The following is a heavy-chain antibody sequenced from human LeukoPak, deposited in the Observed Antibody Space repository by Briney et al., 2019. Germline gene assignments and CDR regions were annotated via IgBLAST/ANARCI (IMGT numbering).Heavy chain of an antibody. V-gene: IGHV3-23*01. Sequence: PGGSLRLSCAASGFTFSSYAMSWVRQAPGKGLEWVSAISGSGGSTYYADSVKGRFTISRDNSKNTLYLQMNSLRAEDTAAYYCAKDTVPRIRYNWFDPWGQGTLVTVSS. J-gene: IGHJ5*02. CDR3: AKDTVPRIRYNWFDP. CDR1: GFTFSSYA. D-gene: IGHD2-2*01. CDR2: ISGSGGST.